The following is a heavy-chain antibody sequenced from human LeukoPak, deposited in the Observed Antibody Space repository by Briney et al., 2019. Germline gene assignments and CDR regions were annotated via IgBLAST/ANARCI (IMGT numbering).Heavy chain of an antibody. D-gene: IGHD6-19*01. CDR3: ARDSSGWSKLDY. CDR1: GFTFSSYA. Sequence: GGSLRLSCAASGFTFSSYAMSLVRQAPGKGLEWVSGISGSGGNTFYADSVKGRFTISRDNAKNSLYLQMNSLRAEDTAVYYCARDSSGWSKLDYWGQGTLVTVSS. J-gene: IGHJ4*02. V-gene: IGHV3-23*01. CDR2: ISGSGGNT.